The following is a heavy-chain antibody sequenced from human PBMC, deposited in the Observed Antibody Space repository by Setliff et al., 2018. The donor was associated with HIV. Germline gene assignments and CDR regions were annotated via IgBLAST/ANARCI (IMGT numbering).Heavy chain of an antibody. J-gene: IGHJ3*02. CDR1: GNTFNSYY. D-gene: IGHD3-3*01. CDR3: ARDLGSVTLFGVVIQGAFDI. CDR2: INPSGGHT. Sequence: ASVKVSCKASGNTFNSYYMYWVRQAPGQGLEWMGIINPSGGHTDYAAQKFQGRVTMTRDTSTSTVYMELSSLRSDDTAVYYCARDLGSVTLFGVVIQGAFDIWGQGTMVTVSS. V-gene: IGHV1-46*02.